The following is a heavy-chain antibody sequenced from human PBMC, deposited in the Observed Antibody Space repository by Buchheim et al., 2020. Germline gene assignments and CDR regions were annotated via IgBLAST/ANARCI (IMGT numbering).Heavy chain of an antibody. CDR2: ISGSGGST. V-gene: IGHV3-23*01. D-gene: IGHD6-19*01. CDR1: GFTFSSYA. CDR3: AKDHPQWLVRPYYFDY. Sequence: VLLMESGGGVVQPGRSLRLSCAASGFTFSSYAMSWVRQAPGKGLEWVSAISGSGGSTYYADSVKGRFTISRDNSKNTLYLQMNSLRAEDTAVYYCAKDHPQWLVRPYYFDYWGQGTL. J-gene: IGHJ4*02.